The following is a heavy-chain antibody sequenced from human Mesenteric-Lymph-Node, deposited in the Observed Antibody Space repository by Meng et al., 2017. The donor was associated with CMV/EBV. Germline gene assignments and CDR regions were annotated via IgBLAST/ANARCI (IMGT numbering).Heavy chain of an antibody. CDR1: GFTFSDYG. CDR2: IRFDGTNT. Sequence: GGSLRLSCVASGFTFSDYGMHWVRQAPGKGLEWVAFIRFDGTNTYYADSVKGRFSISRDNSENTLYLQMNSLRAEDAAVYYCAREMGYNWDLGHPYGMDVWGQGTTVTVSS. CDR3: AREMGYNWDLGHPYGMDV. D-gene: IGHD1-20*01. J-gene: IGHJ6*02. V-gene: IGHV3-30*02.